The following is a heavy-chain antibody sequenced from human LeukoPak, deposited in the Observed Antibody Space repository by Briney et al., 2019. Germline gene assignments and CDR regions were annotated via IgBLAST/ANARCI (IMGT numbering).Heavy chain of an antibody. V-gene: IGHV3-23*01. CDR2: ISSSRDHI. D-gene: IGHD2-15*01. J-gene: IGHJ4*02. CDR3: AKQRSEVVVAATNY. CDR1: VFTFSSHA. Sequence: GGSLRLSCAASVFTFSSHAMRWVRQAPGKGLEWVSAISSSRDHIYYADSVQGRFTISRDNSKNTLSVQMNSLRSEDTAVYYCAKQRSEVVVAATNYWGQGTLVTVSS.